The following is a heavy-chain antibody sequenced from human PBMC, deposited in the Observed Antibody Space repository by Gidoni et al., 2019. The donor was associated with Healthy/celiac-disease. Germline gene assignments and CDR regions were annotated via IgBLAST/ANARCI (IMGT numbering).Heavy chain of an antibody. D-gene: IGHD3-22*01. CDR1: GFTFCRYA. CDR3: AKDVYYYDSSGYPNDAFDI. CDR2: ISGSGGST. V-gene: IGHV3-23*01. Sequence: EVQLLESGGGLVQPGGSLSLSCAASGFTFCRYAISWVRQAPGKGLEWVSAISGSGGSTYYADSVKGRFTISRDNSKNTLYLQMNSLRAEDTAVYYCAKDVYYYDSSGYPNDAFDIWGQGTMVTVSS. J-gene: IGHJ3*02.